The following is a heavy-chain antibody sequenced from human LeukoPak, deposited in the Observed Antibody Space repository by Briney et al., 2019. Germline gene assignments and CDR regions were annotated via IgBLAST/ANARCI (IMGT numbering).Heavy chain of an antibody. CDR1: GGTFNNSA. D-gene: IGHD2-21*02. J-gene: IGHJ5*02. V-gene: IGHV1-69*05. CDR2: IMPLFGTA. CDR3: ARDVHGDCGSGWFDP. Sequence: EASVKVSCKTSGGTFNNSAISWVRQAPGQGLEWLGGIMPLFGTAGYAQKFQGRVTITKDESTRTVYLELTSLTSDDTAVYYCARDVHGDCGSGWFDPWGQGTLVSVSS.